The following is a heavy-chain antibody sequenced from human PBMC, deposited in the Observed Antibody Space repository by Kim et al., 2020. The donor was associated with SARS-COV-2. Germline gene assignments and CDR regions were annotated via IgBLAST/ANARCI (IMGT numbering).Heavy chain of an antibody. Sequence: STSYIPSLKSRVTISVDTSKNQFSLKLSSVTAADTAVYYCARGPHYGMDVWGQGTTVTVSS. CDR3: ARGPHYGMDV. J-gene: IGHJ6*02. CDR2: ST. V-gene: IGHV4-59*09.